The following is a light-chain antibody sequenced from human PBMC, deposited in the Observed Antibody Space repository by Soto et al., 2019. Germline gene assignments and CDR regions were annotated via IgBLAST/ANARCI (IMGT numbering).Light chain of an antibody. CDR1: QSVSSY. CDR3: QQRSNWPPWT. J-gene: IGKJ1*01. CDR2: DAS. Sequence: EIVLTQSPATLSLSPGERATLSCRASQSVSSYLAWYQQKPGQAPRLLIYDASNRATGIPARFSGSLSGTDFTLTISSLEPEDFAVYYCQQRSNWPPWTFGQGTKVEIK. V-gene: IGKV3-11*01.